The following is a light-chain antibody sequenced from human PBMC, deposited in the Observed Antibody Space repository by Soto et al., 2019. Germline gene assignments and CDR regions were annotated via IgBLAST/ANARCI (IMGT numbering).Light chain of an antibody. Sequence: QSALTQPASVSGSPGQSITISCTGTSRDVGGYSYVSWYQQHPGKAPKLMIYDVNSRPSGVSDRFSGSESGNTASLTISGLQAEDESDYYCSSFTSYSTLVFGGGTKLTVL. CDR1: SRDVGGYSY. V-gene: IGLV2-14*03. CDR2: DVN. CDR3: SSFTSYSTLV. J-gene: IGLJ2*01.